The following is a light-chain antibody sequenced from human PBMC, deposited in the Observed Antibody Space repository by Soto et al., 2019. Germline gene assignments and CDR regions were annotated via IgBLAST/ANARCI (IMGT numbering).Light chain of an antibody. CDR3: SSYAGSNNFVV. CDR2: DVS. J-gene: IGLJ2*01. CDR1: SSDVGGYNY. Sequence: QSALTQPPSASGSPGQSVTISCTGTSSDVGGYNYVSWYQQHPGKAPKLMIYDVSKRPSGVPDRFSGSKSGNTASLTVSGSQAEDEVNYSCSSYAGSNNFVVFGGGTKLTVL. V-gene: IGLV2-8*01.